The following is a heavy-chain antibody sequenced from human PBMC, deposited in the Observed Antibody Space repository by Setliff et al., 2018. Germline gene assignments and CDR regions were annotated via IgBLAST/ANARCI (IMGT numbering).Heavy chain of an antibody. Sequence: PGESLKLSCAASGFTVSSNHMSWVRQAPGKELEWVSVIYSGGSSYYADSVKGRFTISGDNSKNTLYLQMNSLRTDDTAVYYCARGSYGLTEHYWGQGTLVTVSS. D-gene: IGHD5-18*01. J-gene: IGHJ4*02. CDR1: GFTVSSNH. V-gene: IGHV3-53*01. CDR3: ARGSYGLTEHY. CDR2: IYSGGSS.